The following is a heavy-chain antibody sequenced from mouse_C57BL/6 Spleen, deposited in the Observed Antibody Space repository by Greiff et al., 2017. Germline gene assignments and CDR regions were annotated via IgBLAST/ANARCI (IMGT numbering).Heavy chain of an antibody. CDR1: GYTFTSYG. Sequence: VQLQQSGAELVRPGSSVKMSCKTSGYTFTSYGLNWVKQRPGQGLVLIGYIYIGNGYNEYNEKFKGKATLTSDTSSSTVYMQLSSLTSEDSAIYFCAREDMVTYYFGYRGQGTTLTVST. V-gene: IGHV1-58*01. J-gene: IGHJ2*01. D-gene: IGHD2-2*01. CDR2: IYIGNGYN. CDR3: AREDMVTYYFGY.